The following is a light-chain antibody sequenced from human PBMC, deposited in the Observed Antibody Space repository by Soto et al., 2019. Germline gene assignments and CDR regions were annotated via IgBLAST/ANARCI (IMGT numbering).Light chain of an antibody. V-gene: IGLV2-14*01. CDR3: TSYTGTSTLL. J-gene: IGLJ3*02. CDR1: SSDVGGYNY. CDR2: EVY. Sequence: QSALTQPASVSESPGQSITISCTGTSSDVGGYNYVSWYQHHPGKVPKLIIYEVYNRPSGVSNRFSGSKSGNTASLAISGLQAEDEADYYCTSYTGTSTLLFGGGTKLTVL.